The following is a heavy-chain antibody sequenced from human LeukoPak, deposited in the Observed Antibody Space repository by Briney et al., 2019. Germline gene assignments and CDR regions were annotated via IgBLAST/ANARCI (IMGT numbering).Heavy chain of an antibody. V-gene: IGHV4-39*01. CDR2: VYYSGRT. D-gene: IGHD2-21*02. CDR3: ARHGPVVTATDAFDI. J-gene: IGHJ3*02. CDR1: GGSISINTYY. Sequence: SETLSPTCNVSGGSISINTYYCAWIRQSPGRGLEWIGSVYYSGRTHYNPSFKSRVTISVDTSDNRLSLSLNSVTAADTGVYYCARHGPVVTATDAFDIWGRGTMVTVSS.